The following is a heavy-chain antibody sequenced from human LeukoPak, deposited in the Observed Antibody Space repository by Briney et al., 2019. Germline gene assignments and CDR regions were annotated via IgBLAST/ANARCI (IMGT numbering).Heavy chain of an antibody. J-gene: IGHJ4*02. D-gene: IGHD5-18*01. CDR2: ISYDGGNK. CDR3: ARDGGQYSYGDYFDY. V-gene: IGHV3-30*04. CDR1: GFTFSSYA. Sequence: GGSLRLSCAAPGFTFSSYAMHWVRQAPGKGLEWVAVISYDGGNKYYADSVKGRFTISRDNSKNTLYLQMNSLRAEDTAVYYCARDGGQYSYGDYFDYWGQGTLVTVSS.